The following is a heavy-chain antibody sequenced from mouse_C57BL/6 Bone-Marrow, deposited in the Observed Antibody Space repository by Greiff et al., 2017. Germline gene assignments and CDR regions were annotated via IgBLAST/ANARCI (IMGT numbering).Heavy chain of an antibody. V-gene: IGHV3-6*01. CDR1: GYSITSGYY. CDR2: ISYDGSN. J-gene: IGHJ3*01. Sequence: DVHLVESGPGLVKPSQSLSLTCSVTGYSITSGYYWNWIRQFPGNKLEWMGYISYDGSNNYNPSLKNRISFTRDTSKNQFFLKLNSVTTEDTATYYCAREDPFAYWGQGTLVTVSA. CDR3: AREDPFAY.